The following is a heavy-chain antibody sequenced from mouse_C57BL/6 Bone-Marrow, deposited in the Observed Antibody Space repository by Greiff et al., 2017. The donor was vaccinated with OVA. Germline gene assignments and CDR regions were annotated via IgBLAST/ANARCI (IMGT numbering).Heavy chain of an antibody. CDR1: GYAFSSSW. J-gene: IGHJ4*01. Sequence: LVKPGASVKISCKASGYAFSSSWMNWVKQRPGKGLEWIGRIYPGDGDTNYNGKFKGKATLTADKSSSTAYMQLSSLTSEDSAVYFCARGILDGLYAMDYWGQGTSVTVSS. CDR3: ARGILDGLYAMDY. CDR2: IYPGDGDT. V-gene: IGHV1-82*01. D-gene: IGHD2-3*01.